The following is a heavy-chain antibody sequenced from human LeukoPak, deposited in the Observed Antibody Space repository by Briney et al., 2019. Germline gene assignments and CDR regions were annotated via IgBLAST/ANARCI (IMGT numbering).Heavy chain of an antibody. CDR1: GYTFTTCG. CDR2: ISAYNGNT. Sequence: ASVKVSCKASGYTFTTCGITWVRQAPGQGLEWMGWISAYNGNTNYARKLQGRVTMTTDTSTSTAYMELRSLRSDDTAVYYCARVWGYYYDSSGYSDFDYWGQGTLVTVSS. CDR3: ARVWGYYYDSSGYSDFDY. V-gene: IGHV1-18*01. D-gene: IGHD3-22*01. J-gene: IGHJ4*02.